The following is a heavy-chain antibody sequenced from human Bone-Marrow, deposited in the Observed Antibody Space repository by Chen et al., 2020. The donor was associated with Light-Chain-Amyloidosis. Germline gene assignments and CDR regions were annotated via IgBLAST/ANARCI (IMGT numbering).Heavy chain of an antibody. Sequence: EVQLVQSRAEMKKPGESLKISCKGSGYSFTNFWIGWVRQMPGKGLEWMGIIYPGDSDTRYSPSFLGQVTISVDKSISTAYLQWSSLKASDTAVYFCARQNKFSSGWYAYWGQGTLVTVSS. CDR3: ARQNKFSSGWYAY. CDR1: GYSFTNFW. CDR2: IYPGDSDT. V-gene: IGHV5-51*01. J-gene: IGHJ4*02. D-gene: IGHD6-19*01.